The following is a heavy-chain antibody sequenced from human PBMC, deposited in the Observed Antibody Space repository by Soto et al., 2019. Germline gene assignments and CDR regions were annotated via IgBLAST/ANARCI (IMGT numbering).Heavy chain of an antibody. V-gene: IGHV4-30-4*01. Sequence: ASETLSLTCNVSGASISSDDYYWTWIRQPPGKGLEWIGYIYHTGRTSYNPALRSRLTISIDRSKNQFSLTLSSVSAADTALYYCDTDQSSSPEFFDYWGQGTLVTVSS. CDR3: DTDQSSSPEFFDY. J-gene: IGHJ4*02. D-gene: IGHD6-6*01. CDR1: GASISSDDYY. CDR2: IYHTGRT.